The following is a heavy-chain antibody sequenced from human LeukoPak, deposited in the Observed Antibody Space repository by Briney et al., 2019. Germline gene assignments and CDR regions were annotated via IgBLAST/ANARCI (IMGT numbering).Heavy chain of an antibody. Sequence: ASVNVSCKSSGYIFTDYHVHWVRQAPGQGLEWMGWINPDSGGTKYAQKFQGRVTMTRDTSINTAYMELSRLKSDDAAIYYCARDTNTDYVWGSYRPSDWGQGTLVTVSS. CDR1: GYIFTDYH. CDR3: ARDTNTDYVWGSYRPSD. D-gene: IGHD3-16*02. CDR2: INPDSGGT. J-gene: IGHJ4*02. V-gene: IGHV1-2*02.